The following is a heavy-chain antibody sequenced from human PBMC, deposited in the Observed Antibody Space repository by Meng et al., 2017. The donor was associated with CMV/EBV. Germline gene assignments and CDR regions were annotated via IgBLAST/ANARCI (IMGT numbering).Heavy chain of an antibody. Sequence: SGPTLVKPTQTLTLTCTFSGFSLSTSGVGVGWIRQPPGKALEWLALIYWNDDKRYSPSLKSRLTITKDTSKKQVVLTMTNMDPVDLATYYCAHRRRAGYCIITSCYGWFDPWGQGTLVTVSS. D-gene: IGHD2-2*01. CDR1: GFSLSTSGVG. V-gene: IGHV2-5*01. CDR3: AHRRRAGYCIITSCYGWFDP. J-gene: IGHJ5*02. CDR2: IYWNDDK.